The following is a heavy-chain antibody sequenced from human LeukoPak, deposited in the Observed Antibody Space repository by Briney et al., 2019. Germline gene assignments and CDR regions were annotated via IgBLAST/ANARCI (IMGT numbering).Heavy chain of an antibody. J-gene: IGHJ4*02. CDR3: ARASRDTWLQSPNFDY. V-gene: IGHV4-59*01. Sequence: PSETLSLTCTVSGGSTSSYYWSWIRQPPGKGLEWIGYIYYSGSTKYNPSLKSRVSISVDTSKNQLSLNLSSVTAVDTAVYYCARASRDTWLQSPNFDYWGQGTLVTVSS. CDR1: GGSTSSYY. D-gene: IGHD5-24*01. CDR2: IYYSGST.